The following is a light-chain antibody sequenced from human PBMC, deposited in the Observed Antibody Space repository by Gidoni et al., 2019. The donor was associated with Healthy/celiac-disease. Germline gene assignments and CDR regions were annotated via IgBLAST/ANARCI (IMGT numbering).Light chain of an antibody. J-gene: IGKJ1*01. V-gene: IGKV1-5*03. CDR2: KAS. CDR1: QSISSW. CDR3: QQYNSYPWT. Sequence: DIQMTQSHSTLSVSVGDRVTITCRASQSISSWLAWYQQKPGKAPKLLIYKASSLESGVPSRFSGSGSGTEFSLTISSLQPDDFATYYCQQYNSYPWTFGQGTKVEIK.